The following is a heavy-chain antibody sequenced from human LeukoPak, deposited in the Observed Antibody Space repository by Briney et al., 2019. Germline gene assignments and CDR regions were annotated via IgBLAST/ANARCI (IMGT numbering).Heavy chain of an antibody. CDR3: ARTGTYGSGSYYNKKGMDV. J-gene: IGHJ6*02. V-gene: IGHV3-21*01. D-gene: IGHD3-10*01. CDR2: ISGSTTYI. CDR1: GFTFSSYS. Sequence: AGGSLRLSCTASGFTFSSYSMNWVRQAPGKGLEWVSSISGSTTYIYYADSVKGRFTISRDSAKNSLYLQMNSLRAEDTAVYYCARTGTYGSGSYYNKKGMDVWGQGTTVTVSS.